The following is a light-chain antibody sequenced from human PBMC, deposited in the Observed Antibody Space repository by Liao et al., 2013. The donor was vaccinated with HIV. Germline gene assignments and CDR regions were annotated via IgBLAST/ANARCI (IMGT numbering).Light chain of an antibody. CDR3: QVWDDSTDHFFV. CDR1: RFESGS. J-gene: IGLJ1*01. CDR2: YDS. Sequence: SYVLTQPPSVSVAPGQTASLSCEGDRFESGSVHWYQQQPGQAPVLVISYDSERPSGIPERFSGSKSGNTAALTISRVEAGDEADYHCQVWDDSTDHFFVFGSGTKLTVL. V-gene: IGLV3-21*01.